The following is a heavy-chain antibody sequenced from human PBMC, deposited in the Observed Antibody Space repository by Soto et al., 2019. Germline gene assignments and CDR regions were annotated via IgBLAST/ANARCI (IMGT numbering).Heavy chain of an antibody. CDR1: EFSVSNSD. Sequence: PGGSLRLSCEVSEFSVSNSDMSWVRQAPGKGLEWVSAIYAGGSTYYADSVKGRFTISRDESKNTLYLQMNSLRAEDTALYYCARVPFWYGSGRDSYFGVDVWGQGTTVTVSS. CDR3: ARVPFWYGSGRDSYFGVDV. CDR2: IYAGGST. D-gene: IGHD3-10*01. J-gene: IGHJ6*02. V-gene: IGHV3-53*01.